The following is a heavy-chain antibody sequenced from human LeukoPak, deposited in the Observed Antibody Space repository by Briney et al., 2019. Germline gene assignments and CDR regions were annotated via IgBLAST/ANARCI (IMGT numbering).Heavy chain of an antibody. CDR1: EFTFNKYW. J-gene: IGHJ4*02. Sequence: GGSLRLSCAASEFTFNKYWMHWVRQAPGKGLEWVAFIRYDGSNKYYADSVKGRFTISRDNSKNTLYLQMNSLRAEDTAVYYCASLGGAQGDYWGQGTLVTVSS. V-gene: IGHV3-30*02. CDR3: ASLGGAQGDY. D-gene: IGHD2-21*01. CDR2: IRYDGSNK.